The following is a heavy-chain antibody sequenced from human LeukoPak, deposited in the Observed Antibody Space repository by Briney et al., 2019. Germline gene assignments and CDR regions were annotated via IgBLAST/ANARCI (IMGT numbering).Heavy chain of an antibody. Sequence: GGSLRLSCAASGFTFSSYAMSWVRQAPGKGLEWVSAISGSGGSTYYADSVKGRFTISRDSSKNTLYLQMNSLRAEDTAVYYCAKLGPLTETYYYDSSGYTGDGYWGQGTLVTVSS. CDR2: ISGSGGST. D-gene: IGHD3-22*01. CDR1: GFTFSSYA. J-gene: IGHJ4*02. V-gene: IGHV3-23*01. CDR3: AKLGPLTETYYYDSSGYTGDGY.